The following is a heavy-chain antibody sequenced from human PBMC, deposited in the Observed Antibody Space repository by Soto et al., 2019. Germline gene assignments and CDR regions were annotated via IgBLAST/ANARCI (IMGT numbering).Heavy chain of an antibody. CDR3: ARDGGGRYGDYEGGFDY. V-gene: IGHV3-30-3*01. Sequence: VQLVESGGGVVQPGRSLRLSCAASGFTFSSYAMHWVRQAPGKGLEWVAVISYDGSNKYYADSVKGRFTISRDNSKNTLYLQMNSLRAEDTAVYYCARDGGGRYGDYEGGFDYWGQGTLVTVSS. CDR1: GFTFSSYA. D-gene: IGHD4-17*01. J-gene: IGHJ4*02. CDR2: ISYDGSNK.